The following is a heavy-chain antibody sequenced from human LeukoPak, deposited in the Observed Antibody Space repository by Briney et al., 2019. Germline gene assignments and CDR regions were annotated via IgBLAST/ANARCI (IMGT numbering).Heavy chain of an antibody. CDR2: IYYSGST. D-gene: IGHD6-6*01. V-gene: IGHV4-59*01. Sequence: SETLSLTCTVSGGSISSYYWSWIRQPPGKGLEWIGYIYYSGSTNYNPSLKSRVTISVDTSKNQFSLKLSSVTAADTAVYYCARDLVHGLGHYYYGMDVWGQGTTVTVSS. CDR3: ARDLVHGLGHYYYGMDV. CDR1: GGSISSYY. J-gene: IGHJ6*02.